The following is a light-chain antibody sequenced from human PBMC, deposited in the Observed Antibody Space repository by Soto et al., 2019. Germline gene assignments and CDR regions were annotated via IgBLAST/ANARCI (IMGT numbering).Light chain of an antibody. CDR3: QQYGSSRT. Sequence: VLTQSPGTLSLSPGERATRSCRASQSVTSSYLAWYQQKPGQAPRLLIYGASNRATGIPDRFSGSGSGTDFSLTISRLEPEDFAVYYCQQYGSSRTFGQGTKV. CDR1: QSVTSSY. J-gene: IGKJ1*01. V-gene: IGKV3-20*01. CDR2: GAS.